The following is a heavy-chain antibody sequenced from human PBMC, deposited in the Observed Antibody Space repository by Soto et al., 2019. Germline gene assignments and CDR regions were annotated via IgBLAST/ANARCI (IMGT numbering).Heavy chain of an antibody. CDR2: TYYRSKWYY. J-gene: IGHJ6*02. V-gene: IGHV6-1*01. CDR1: GDSVSTNSAA. CDR3: AREKTNGMDV. Sequence: SQTLSLTCAISGDSVSTNSAAWSWIRQSPSRGLEWLGRTYYRSKWYYDYALSVKSRITITPDTSKNQFSLHLNSLTPEDTAVYSCAREKTNGMDVWGQGTAVTVSS.